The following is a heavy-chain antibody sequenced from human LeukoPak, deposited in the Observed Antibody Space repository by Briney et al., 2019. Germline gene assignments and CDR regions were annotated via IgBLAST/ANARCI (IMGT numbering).Heavy chain of an antibody. Sequence: PGGSLRLSCAASGFTFSSYAMSWVRQAPGKGLEWVSVISGSGSRTYYADSVKGRFTISRDNSKNTLYLQMNSLRAEDTAVYYCVKEIYGDSTGGRFQHWGQGTLVTVSS. V-gene: IGHV3-23*01. CDR2: ISGSGSRT. J-gene: IGHJ1*01. CDR3: VKEIYGDSTGGRFQH. CDR1: GFTFSSYA. D-gene: IGHD4-17*01.